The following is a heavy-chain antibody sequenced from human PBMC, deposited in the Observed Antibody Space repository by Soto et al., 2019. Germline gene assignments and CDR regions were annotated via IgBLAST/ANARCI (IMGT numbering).Heavy chain of an antibody. CDR1: GYTFTSYG. V-gene: IGHV1-18*01. CDR3: ARDRGPTYGSGSSLIFYMDV. CDR2: ISAYNGNT. D-gene: IGHD3-10*01. J-gene: IGHJ6*03. Sequence: ASVKVSCKASGYTFTSYGISWVRQAPGQGLEWMGWISAYNGNTNYAQKLQGRVTMTTDTSTSTAYMELRSLRSDDTAVYYCARDRGPTYGSGSSLIFYMDVWGKGTTVTVSS.